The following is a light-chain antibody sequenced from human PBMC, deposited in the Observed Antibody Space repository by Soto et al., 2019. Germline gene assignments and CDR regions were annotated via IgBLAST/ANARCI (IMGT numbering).Light chain of an antibody. CDR3: SSYISSSRYV. V-gene: IGLV2-14*01. J-gene: IGLJ1*01. Sequence: QSALTQPASVSGSPGQSITISCTGTSSDVGGYNYVSWYQQHPGKAPKLMIYEVSNRPSGVSNRFSGSKSGNTASLTISGLQAEDEADYYCSSYISSSRYVFGTGTKLTVL. CDR2: EVS. CDR1: SSDVGGYNY.